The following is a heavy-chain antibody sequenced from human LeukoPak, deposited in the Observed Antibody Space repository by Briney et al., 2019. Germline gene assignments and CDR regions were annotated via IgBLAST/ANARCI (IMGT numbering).Heavy chain of an antibody. CDR3: ASTPYYYDSSGYYNWFDP. Sequence: ASVKVSCKASGGTFSSYAISWVRQAPGQGLEWMGGISAYNGNTNYAQKLQGRVTMTTDTSTSTAYMELRSLRSDDTAVYYCASTPYYYDSSGYYNWFDPWGQGTLVTVSS. D-gene: IGHD3-22*01. V-gene: IGHV1-18*01. CDR1: GGTFSSYA. CDR2: ISAYNGNT. J-gene: IGHJ5*02.